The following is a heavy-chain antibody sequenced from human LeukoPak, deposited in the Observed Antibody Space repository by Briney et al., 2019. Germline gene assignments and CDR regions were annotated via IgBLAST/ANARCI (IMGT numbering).Heavy chain of an antibody. J-gene: IGHJ4*02. CDR3: AKGRGTTVTTRATPMRY. D-gene: IGHD4-17*01. Sequence: ASVTVSCKASGYTFPRYDINWLRPATAQELDWMGWMNHNRCNTDHPHKFQGRVTMTRNTSLNTAYMEPSSRRSHDTAVYYCAKGRGTTVTTRATPMRYWGQGTLVTVSS. CDR2: MNHNRCNT. V-gene: IGHV1-8*01. CDR1: GYTFPRYD.